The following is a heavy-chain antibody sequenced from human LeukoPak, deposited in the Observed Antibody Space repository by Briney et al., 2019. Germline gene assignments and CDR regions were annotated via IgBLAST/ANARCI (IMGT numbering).Heavy chain of an antibody. CDR1: GFTFGDYA. D-gene: IGHD2-8*01. J-gene: IGHJ4*02. CDR2: IRSKAYGGTT. V-gene: IGHV3-49*04. CDR3: ARRTNDFDY. Sequence: GGSLRLSCTASGFTFGDYAMSWVRQAPGKGLEWVGFIRSKAYGGTTEYAASVKGRFTISRDDSKSIAYLQMNSLKTEDTAVYYCARRTNDFDYWGQGTLVTVSS.